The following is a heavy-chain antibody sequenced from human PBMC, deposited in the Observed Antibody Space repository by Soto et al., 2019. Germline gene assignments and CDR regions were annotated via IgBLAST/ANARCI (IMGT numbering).Heavy chain of an antibody. CDR1: GFTFSSYG. Sequence: PGGSLRLSCAASGFTFSSYGMHWFRQAPGKGLEWVAVISYDGSNKYYADSVKGRFTISRDNSKNTLYLQMNSLRAEDTAVYYCAKDRSGSHYSEVDPWGQGTLVTVSS. CDR3: AKDRSGSHYSEVDP. CDR2: ISYDGSNK. D-gene: IGHD1-26*01. V-gene: IGHV3-30*18. J-gene: IGHJ5*02.